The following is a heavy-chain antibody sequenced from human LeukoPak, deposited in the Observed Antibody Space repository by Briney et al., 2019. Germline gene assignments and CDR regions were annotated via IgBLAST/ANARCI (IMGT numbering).Heavy chain of an antibody. Sequence: GSLRLSCAASGFTFTDYYMSWIRQAPGEGLEWASYISGGSGYTNYADSVTGRFTISRDNARNSLYLQMNSLRAEDTAVYYCARARAITGTTSFDYWGQGTLVTVSS. CDR2: ISGGSGYT. CDR1: GFTFTDYY. D-gene: IGHD1-7*01. J-gene: IGHJ4*02. CDR3: ARARAITGTTSFDY. V-gene: IGHV3-11*06.